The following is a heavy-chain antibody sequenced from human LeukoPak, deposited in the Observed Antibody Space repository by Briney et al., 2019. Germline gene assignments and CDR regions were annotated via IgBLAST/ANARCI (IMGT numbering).Heavy chain of an antibody. J-gene: IGHJ4*02. CDR1: GGTFSSYA. Sequence: SVKVSCKASGGTFSSYAISWVRQAPGQGLGWMGGIIPIFGTANYAQKFQGRVTITADESTSTAYMELSSLRSEDTAVYYCARERYCSSTSCYMAYWGQGTLVTVSS. CDR3: ARERYCSSTSCYMAY. D-gene: IGHD2-2*02. CDR2: IIPIFGTA. V-gene: IGHV1-69*13.